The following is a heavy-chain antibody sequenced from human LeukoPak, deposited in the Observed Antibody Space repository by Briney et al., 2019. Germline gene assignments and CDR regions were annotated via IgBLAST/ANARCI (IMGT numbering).Heavy chain of an antibody. D-gene: IGHD6-6*01. CDR3: ARGIAARPKLNWFDP. J-gene: IGHJ5*02. V-gene: IGHV3-21*01. Sequence: PGGSLRLSCAASGFTFSSYSMNWVRQAPGKGLEWVSSISSSSSYIYYADSVKGRFTISRDNAKNSLYLQMNSLRAEDTAVYYCARGIAARPKLNWFDPWGQGTLVSVSS. CDR2: ISSSSSYI. CDR1: GFTFSSYS.